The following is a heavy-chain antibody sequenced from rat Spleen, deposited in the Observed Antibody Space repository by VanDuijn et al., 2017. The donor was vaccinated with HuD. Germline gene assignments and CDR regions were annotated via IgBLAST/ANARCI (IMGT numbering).Heavy chain of an antibody. CDR2: IWTGGST. D-gene: IGHD1-12*02. CDR1: GFSLTSYH. V-gene: IGHV2-15*01. CDR3: TRGGFEYYYDGSYVMDA. Sequence: QVQLKESGPGLVKPSETLSLTCTVSGFSLTSYHVSWVRQPPGKGLEWMGVIWTGGSTASTSLLKSRLSISRDTSKSQVFLKMNSLQTEDTAIYFCTRGGFEYYYDGSYVMDAWGQGASVTVSS. J-gene: IGHJ4*01.